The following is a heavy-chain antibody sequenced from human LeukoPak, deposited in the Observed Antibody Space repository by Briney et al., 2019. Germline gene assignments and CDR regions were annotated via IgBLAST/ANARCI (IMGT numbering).Heavy chain of an antibody. CDR1: GGSISSYY. Sequence: SQTLSLTCSVSGGSISSYYWSWVRQPAGKGLEWIGRIYASGNTNYNPSLKGRVTMTVDTSKNQFSLNLSSVTAADTAVYYCARGRGSSWYYFDSWGQGTLVTVSS. V-gene: IGHV4-4*07. CDR2: IYASGNT. CDR3: ARGRGSSWYYFDS. J-gene: IGHJ4*02. D-gene: IGHD6-13*01.